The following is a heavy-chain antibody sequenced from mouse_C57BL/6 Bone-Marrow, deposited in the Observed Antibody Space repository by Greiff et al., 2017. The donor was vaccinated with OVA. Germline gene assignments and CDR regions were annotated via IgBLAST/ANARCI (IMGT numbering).Heavy chain of an antibody. CDR3: ARSKHSNYVGRYYDAMDY. CDR1: GFNIKDYY. J-gene: IGHJ4*01. V-gene: IGHV14-2*01. Sequence: EVQLQQSGAELVKPGASLKLSCTASGFNIKDYYMHWVKQRTEQVLEWIGRIDPAAGETKSAPKFQVKATITAATSSNTAALQLSSLTSDDTAVYYCARSKHSNYVGRYYDAMDYWGQGTSVTVSS. D-gene: IGHD2-5*01. CDR2: IDPAAGET.